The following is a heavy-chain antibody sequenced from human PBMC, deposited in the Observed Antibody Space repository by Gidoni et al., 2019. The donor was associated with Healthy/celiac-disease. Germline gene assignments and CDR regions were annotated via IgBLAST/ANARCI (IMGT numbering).Heavy chain of an antibody. CDR3: ARGAPLGVWVRGVIGRYYYGMDV. D-gene: IGHD3-10*01. CDR1: GGPISRHY. J-gene: IGHJ6*02. CDR2: IYTRGST. V-gene: IGHV4-4*07. Sequence: QVQLQESGPGLVKPSETLSLTCTVTGGPISRHYWSWIRQPAGKGLEWIGRIYTRGSTNYNPSLKSRVTMSVDTSKNQFSLKLSSVTAADTAVYYCARGAPLGVWVRGVIGRYYYGMDVWGQGTTVTVSS.